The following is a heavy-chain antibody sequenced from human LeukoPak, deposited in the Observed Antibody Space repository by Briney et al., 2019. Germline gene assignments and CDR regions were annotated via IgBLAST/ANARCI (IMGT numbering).Heavy chain of an antibody. D-gene: IGHD4-17*01. CDR3: ARDYGYGDYYRWFDP. V-gene: IGHV4-30-4*01. Sequence: SETLSLTCTVSGDSISSGDYYWSWIRQPPGKGLEWNGYIYYSGSTYYNPSLKSRVTISVDTSKNQFSLELSSVTAADTAVYYCARDYGYGDYYRWFDPWGQGTLVTVSS. CDR2: IYYSGST. CDR1: GDSISSGDYY. J-gene: IGHJ5*02.